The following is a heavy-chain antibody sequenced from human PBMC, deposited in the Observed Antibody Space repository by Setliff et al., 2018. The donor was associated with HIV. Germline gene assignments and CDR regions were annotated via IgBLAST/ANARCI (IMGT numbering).Heavy chain of an antibody. V-gene: IGHV3-48*03. Sequence: PGGSLRLSCAASGFTFSSYEMNWVRQAPGNRLEWVSYISATGSTISYADSVKGRFTVSRDNAKNSLYLQMNSLRVEDTAVYYCARYLTPPYYYYYMDVWGEGTTVTVSS. CDR3: ARYLTPPYYYYYMDV. D-gene: IGHD7-27*01. J-gene: IGHJ6*03. CDR1: GFTFSSYE. CDR2: ISATGSTI.